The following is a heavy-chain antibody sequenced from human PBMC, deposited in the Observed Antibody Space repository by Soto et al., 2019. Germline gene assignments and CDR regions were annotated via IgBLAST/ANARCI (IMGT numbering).Heavy chain of an antibody. CDR3: TILNLWFGDPDIKRDAFDI. D-gene: IGHD3-10*01. Sequence: EVQLVESGGGLVKPGGSLRLSCAASGFTFSNAWMSWVRQAPGKGLEWVGRIKSKTDGGTTDYAAPVKGRFTISRDDSKNTLYLQMNSLKTEDTAVYYCTILNLWFGDPDIKRDAFDIWGQGTMVTVSS. CDR2: IKSKTDGGTT. V-gene: IGHV3-15*01. J-gene: IGHJ3*02. CDR1: GFTFSNAW.